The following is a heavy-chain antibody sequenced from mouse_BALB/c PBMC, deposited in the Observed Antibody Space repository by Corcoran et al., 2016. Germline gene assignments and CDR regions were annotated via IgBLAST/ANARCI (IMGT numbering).Heavy chain of an antibody. J-gene: IGHJ2*01. CDR2: INTYTGEP. V-gene: IGHV9-1*02. Sequence: QIQLVQSGPELKKPGETVKIFCKASGYTFTNYGMNWVKQAPGKGLKWMGWINTYTGEPTYADDFKGRFAFSLETSASTAYLQINNLKKEDMATYFCARDYLDYWGQGTTLTVSS. CDR3: ARDYLDY. CDR1: GYTFTNYG.